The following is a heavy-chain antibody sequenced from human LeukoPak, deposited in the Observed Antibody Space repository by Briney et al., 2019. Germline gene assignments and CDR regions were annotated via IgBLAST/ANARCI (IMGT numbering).Heavy chain of an antibody. J-gene: IGHJ4*02. V-gene: IGHV4-34*01. D-gene: IGHD3-22*01. CDR1: GGSFSGYY. CDR3: ARGKGSSGYAFDY. CDR2: INHSGRA. Sequence: TLSLTCAVYGGSFSGYYSSWIRQPPGNGLEWNGEINHSGRANYHPSLKSRVTISVDTSKNQFSMKLSSVTAADTAVYYCARGKGSSGYAFDYWGQGTLVTVSS.